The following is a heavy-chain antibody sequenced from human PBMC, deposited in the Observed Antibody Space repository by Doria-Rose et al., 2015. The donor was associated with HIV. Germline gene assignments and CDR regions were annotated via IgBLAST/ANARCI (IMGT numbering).Heavy chain of an antibody. J-gene: IGHJ4*02. CDR1: GVSLSSPGMG. V-gene: IGHV2-26*01. CDR3: ARIKSSRWYHKYYFDF. D-gene: IGHD6-13*01. CDR2: IFSDDER. Sequence: SGPVLVKPTETLTLTCTVSGVSLSSPGMGVSWIRQPPGKALEWLANIFSDDERSYKTSLKSRLTISRCTSKSQVVLTMTDMDPVDTATYYCARIKSSRWYHKYYFDFWCQGALVIVSA.